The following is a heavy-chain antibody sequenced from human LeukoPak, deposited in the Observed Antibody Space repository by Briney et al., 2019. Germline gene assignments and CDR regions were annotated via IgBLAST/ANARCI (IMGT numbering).Heavy chain of an antibody. CDR3: ARVHDCSGGSCYEFGDAFDI. D-gene: IGHD2-15*01. CDR2: INSNSGDT. CDR1: GYTFTGYY. V-gene: IGHV1-2*02. J-gene: IGHJ3*02. Sequence: RASVKVSCKASGYTFTGYYMHWVRQVPGQGLEWMGWINSNSGDTNYAQKFQGRVTMTRDTSISTAYMELSRLRSDDTAVYYCARVHDCSGGSCYEFGDAFDIWGQGTMVTVSS.